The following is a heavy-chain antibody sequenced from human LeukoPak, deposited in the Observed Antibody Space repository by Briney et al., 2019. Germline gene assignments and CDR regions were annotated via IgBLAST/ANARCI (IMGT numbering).Heavy chain of an antibody. CDR3: ASSPPAITMITTPINWFDP. CDR1: GGSISSGDYY. Sequence: SETLSLTCTVSGGSISSGDYYWSWIRQPPGKGLEWIGYIYYSGSTYYNPSLKSRVTISVDTSKNQFSLKLSSVTAADTAVYYCASSPPAITMITTPINWFDPWGQGTLVTVSS. V-gene: IGHV4-30-4*08. J-gene: IGHJ5*02. CDR2: IYYSGST. D-gene: IGHD3-22*01.